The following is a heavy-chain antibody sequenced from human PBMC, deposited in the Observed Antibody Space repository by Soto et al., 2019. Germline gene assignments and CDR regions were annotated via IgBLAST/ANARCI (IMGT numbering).Heavy chain of an antibody. D-gene: IGHD4-17*01. Sequence: ETLSLTCDVYGGSFNYYYWTWIRQPPGKGLEWIGEINHSGKTNYNPSLKSRVTISVDTPKNQFFLKLNSVTAADTAVYYCARHGVDYGDYASYYYYGMDVWGRGTTVTVSS. J-gene: IGHJ6*02. CDR3: ARHGVDYGDYASYYYYGMDV. V-gene: IGHV4-34*01. CDR1: GGSFNYYY. CDR2: INHSGKT.